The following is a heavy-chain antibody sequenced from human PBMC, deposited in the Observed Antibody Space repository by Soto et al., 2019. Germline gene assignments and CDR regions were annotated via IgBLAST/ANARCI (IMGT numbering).Heavy chain of an antibody. CDR1: GFTFSNYG. Sequence: GGSLRLSCAVSGFTFSNYGMHWVRQAPGEGLQWVAVISYDGRDKQYAESVKGRFIVSRDNSKNTVYLQMNSLRPEDTAVYSCAKQESGSYFDYWGHGTLVTVSS. CDR3: AKQESGSYFDY. D-gene: IGHD1-26*01. J-gene: IGHJ4*01. CDR2: ISYDGRDK. V-gene: IGHV3-30*18.